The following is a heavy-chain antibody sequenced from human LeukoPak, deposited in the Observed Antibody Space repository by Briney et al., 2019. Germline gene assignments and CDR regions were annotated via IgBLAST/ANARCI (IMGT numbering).Heavy chain of an antibody. CDR2: ISSSGSTI. D-gene: IGHD3-10*01. CDR1: GFMLSIYE. Sequence: AGGSLILSCATSGFMLSIYEMNLVRQALGKGLEWLSYISSSGSTIYYADSVKGRFTISRDNAKNSLYLQMNSLRAEDTAVYYCATQHTLWSPLDCWGQGTLVTVSS. J-gene: IGHJ4*02. V-gene: IGHV3-48*03. CDR3: ATQHTLWSPLDC.